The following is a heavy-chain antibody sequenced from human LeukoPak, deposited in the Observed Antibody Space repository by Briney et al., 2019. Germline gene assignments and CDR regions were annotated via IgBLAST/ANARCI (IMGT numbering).Heavy chain of an antibody. V-gene: IGHV4-39*01. CDR2: IYYSGST. CDR1: GGSISRYY. Sequence: SETLSLTCTVSGGSISRYYWGWIRQPPGKGLEWIGSIYYSGSTYYNPSLKSRVTISVDTSKNQFSLKLSSVTAADTAVYYCARILGVFGVVRYYYYMDVWGKGTTVTVSS. D-gene: IGHD3-3*01. J-gene: IGHJ6*03. CDR3: ARILGVFGVVRYYYYMDV.